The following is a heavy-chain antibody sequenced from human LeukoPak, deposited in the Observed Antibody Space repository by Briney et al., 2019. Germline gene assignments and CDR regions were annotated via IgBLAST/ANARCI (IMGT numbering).Heavy chain of an antibody. J-gene: IGHJ5*02. V-gene: IGHV3-74*01. Sequence: GGSLRLSSAPSGFSFSNYWMHWVRQAPGKGLVWVSRINTDGSTTTYAHSVKGRFTISTDNVKNTLYLQVNSLRAEGTALYYCARGQYCSSTSCRGGWFDPWGQGTLVTVSS. CDR2: INTDGSTT. D-gene: IGHD2-2*01. CDR3: ARGQYCSSTSCRGGWFDP. CDR1: GFSFSNYW.